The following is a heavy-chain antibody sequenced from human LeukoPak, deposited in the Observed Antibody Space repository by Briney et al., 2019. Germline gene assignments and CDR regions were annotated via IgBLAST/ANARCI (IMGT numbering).Heavy chain of an antibody. D-gene: IGHD2-15*01. V-gene: IGHV4-31*03. J-gene: IGHJ1*01. CDR3: ALGYCGGGSCYAREYFQH. Sequence: SETLSLACTVSGGSISSGGYYWTWIRQHPGKGLEWIGYIYYSGSTYYNPSLKSRVTISVDTSKNQFSLRLSSVTAADTAVYYCALGYCGGGSCYAREYFQHWGQGTLVTVSS. CDR2: IYYSGST. CDR1: GGSISSGGYY.